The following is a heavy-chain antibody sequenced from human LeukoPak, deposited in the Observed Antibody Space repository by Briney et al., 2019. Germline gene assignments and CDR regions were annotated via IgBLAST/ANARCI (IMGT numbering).Heavy chain of an antibody. Sequence: SETLSLTCAVSGGSISSSNWWSWVRQPPGQGLEWIGEIYHSGSSNYNPSLKSRVTISIDKSKNRFSLRLSSVTAADTAVYYCARDLGGSYSSETWFDPWGQGTLVTVSS. D-gene: IGHD1-26*01. CDR2: IYHSGSS. J-gene: IGHJ5*02. V-gene: IGHV4-4*02. CDR3: ARDLGGSYSSETWFDP. CDR1: GGSISSSNW.